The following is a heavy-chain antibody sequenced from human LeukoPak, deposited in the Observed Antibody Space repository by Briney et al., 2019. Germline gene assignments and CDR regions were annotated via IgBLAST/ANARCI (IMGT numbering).Heavy chain of an antibody. J-gene: IGHJ4*02. D-gene: IGHD6-19*01. CDR3: ARDSEAGTLLYYFDY. Sequence: PGGSLRLSCAASGFTFSNYWMTWVRQAPGKGLEWVSGISGGGGNTYYADSVKGRFTISRDDSKNTLYLQMNSLRAEDTAVYYCARDSEAGTLLYYFDYWGQGTLVTVSS. V-gene: IGHV3-23*01. CDR1: GFTFSNYW. CDR2: ISGGGGNT.